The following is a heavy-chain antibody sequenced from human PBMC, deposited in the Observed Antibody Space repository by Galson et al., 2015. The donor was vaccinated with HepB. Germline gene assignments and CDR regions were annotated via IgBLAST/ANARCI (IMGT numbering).Heavy chain of an antibody. CDR3: ASDFNGNPKWGFEV. J-gene: IGHJ4*02. Sequence: SLRLSCAATGFTFSDYYMSWVRQAPGKGLEWVAAVSYAGTNKYFADSVKGRFTISRDNSRNTLYLQMNSLTAEDTAVYHCASDFNGNPKWGFEVWGQGTLVTVSS. D-gene: IGHD7-27*01. CDR2: VSYAGTNK. CDR1: GFTFSDYY. V-gene: IGHV3-30-3*01.